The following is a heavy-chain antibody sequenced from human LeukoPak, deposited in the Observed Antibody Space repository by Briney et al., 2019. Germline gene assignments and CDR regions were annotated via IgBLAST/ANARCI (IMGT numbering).Heavy chain of an antibody. CDR3: ARDPYGGSHDAFDI. V-gene: IGHV3-48*03. J-gene: IGHJ3*02. Sequence: GGSLRLSCAASGFTFSSYEMDWVRQAPGKGLEWVSYISSSGSTIYYADSVKGRFTISRDNAKNSLYLQMNSLRAEDTAVYYCARDPYGGSHDAFDICGQGTMVTVSS. D-gene: IGHD1-26*01. CDR1: GFTFSSYE. CDR2: ISSSGSTI.